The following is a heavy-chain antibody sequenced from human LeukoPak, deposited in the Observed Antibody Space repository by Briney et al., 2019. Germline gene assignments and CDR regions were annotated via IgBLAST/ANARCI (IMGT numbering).Heavy chain of an antibody. D-gene: IGHD3-22*01. CDR3: ARGTMMVGP. Sequence: PSETLSLTCTVSGGSINNYYWSWIRQPPGKGLEWIGFIYYSGSANYHPSLESRATMSVDTSKNQFSLKLTSVTAADTAVYYCARGTMMVGPWGQGTLVTVSS. CDR1: GGSINNYY. V-gene: IGHV4-59*01. J-gene: IGHJ5*02. CDR2: IYYSGSA.